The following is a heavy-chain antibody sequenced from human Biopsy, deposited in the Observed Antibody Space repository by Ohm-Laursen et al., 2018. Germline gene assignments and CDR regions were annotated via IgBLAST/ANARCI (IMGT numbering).Heavy chain of an antibody. Sequence: SETLSLTCTVSGVSITAYYWSWIRQPPGKGLECIGNIHHSGSTNYNPSLKSRLTISVDTSKNQFSLKLNSVTATDTAVYYCARRLPLRGYAFDVWGQGTLVTVSS. CDR1: GVSITAYY. CDR2: IHHSGST. CDR3: ARRLPLRGYAFDV. D-gene: IGHD3-10*01. V-gene: IGHV4-59*08. J-gene: IGHJ3*01.